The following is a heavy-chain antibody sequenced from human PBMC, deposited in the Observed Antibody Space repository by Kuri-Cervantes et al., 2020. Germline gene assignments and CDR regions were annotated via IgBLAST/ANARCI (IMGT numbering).Heavy chain of an antibody. CDR1: GFTFSSFA. CDR2: ISGSGDNT. CDR3: AKDLDIVATATFDY. V-gene: IGHV3-23*01. J-gene: IGHJ4*02. Sequence: GGSLRLSCAASGFTFSSFAMTWVRQAPGKGLEWVSGISGSGDNTYYADSVKGRFTISRDNSKNTLYLQMNSLRAEDTAVYYCAKDLDIVATATFDYWGQGTLVTVSS. D-gene: IGHD5-12*01.